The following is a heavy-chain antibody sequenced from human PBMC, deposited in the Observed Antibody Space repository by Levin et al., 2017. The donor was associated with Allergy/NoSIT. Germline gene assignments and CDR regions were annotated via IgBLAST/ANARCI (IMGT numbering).Heavy chain of an antibody. J-gene: IGHJ4*02. D-gene: IGHD2-2*01. CDR2: IHWGDDK. CDR3: AHRDTRRTFDS. CDR1: GFSLTANAVG. Sequence: SGPTLVKPTQTLTLTCTFSGFSLTANAVGVGWIRQPPGKALEWLALIHWGDDKTYSPSLKSRLHITKDTSKNQVILTVTNMDPVDTATYYCAHRDTRRTFDSWGQGTPVTVSS. V-gene: IGHV2-5*02.